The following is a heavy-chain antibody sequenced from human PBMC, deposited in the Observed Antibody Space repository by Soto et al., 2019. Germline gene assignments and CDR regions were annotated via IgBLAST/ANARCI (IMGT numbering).Heavy chain of an antibody. V-gene: IGHV3-72*01. CDR1: GFTFSDHY. J-gene: IGHJ3*02. CDR2: IRDKANSYTT. Sequence: EVQMVESGGGLVQPGRSLKLSCAASGFTFSDHYMDWVRQAPGKGLEWVGRIRDKANSYTTEYAASVKGRFTISRDDSKNSLYLQMNSLKTEDTAVYYCARGYDYHDGVYASDIWGQGTMVTVSS. CDR3: ARGYDYHDGVYASDI. D-gene: IGHD2-8*01.